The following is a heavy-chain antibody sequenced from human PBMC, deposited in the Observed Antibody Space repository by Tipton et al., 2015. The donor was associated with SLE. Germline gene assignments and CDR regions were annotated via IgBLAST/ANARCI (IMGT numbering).Heavy chain of an antibody. CDR3: ARVSSDYDYAFDI. V-gene: IGHV3-7*01. CDR2: INQDGSEI. CDR1: GFSLSTYW. Sequence: SLRLSCAGSGFSLSTYWMSWVRQAPGMGLEWVANINQDGSEIYYVDSVKGRFTISRDNAKNTLYLQMSSLRAEDTAVYYCARVSSDYDYAFDIWGQGTMVTVSS. J-gene: IGHJ3*02. D-gene: IGHD3-22*01.